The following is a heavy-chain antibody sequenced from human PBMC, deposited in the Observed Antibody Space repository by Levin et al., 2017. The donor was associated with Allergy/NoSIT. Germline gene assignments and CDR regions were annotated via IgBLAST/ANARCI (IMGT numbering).Heavy chain of an antibody. CDR2: INHSGST. D-gene: IGHD6-13*01. Sequence: SQTLSLTCAVYGGSFSGYYWSWIRQPPGKGLEWIGEINHSGSTNYNPSLKSRVTISVDTSKNQFSLKLSSVTAADTAVYYCARGYSSSWDRFVGYFQHWGQGTLVTVSS. CDR1: GGSFSGYY. CDR3: ARGYSSSWDRFVGYFQH. J-gene: IGHJ1*01. V-gene: IGHV4-34*01.